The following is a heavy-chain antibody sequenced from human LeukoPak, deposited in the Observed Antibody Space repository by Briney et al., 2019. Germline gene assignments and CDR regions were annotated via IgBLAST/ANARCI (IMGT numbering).Heavy chain of an antibody. J-gene: IGHJ4*02. CDR1: GFTFSDYG. CDR3: ARDKGWPDKVFDY. Sequence: KAGGSLRLSCAASGFTFSDYGLSWIRQAPGKGLEWVSHITSSSSYTKYADSVKGRFTISRDNAKKSVNLQMNSLRAEDTAVYFCARDKGWPDKVFDYWGQGTLVTVSS. CDR2: ITSSSSYT. D-gene: IGHD2-15*01. V-gene: IGHV3-11*06.